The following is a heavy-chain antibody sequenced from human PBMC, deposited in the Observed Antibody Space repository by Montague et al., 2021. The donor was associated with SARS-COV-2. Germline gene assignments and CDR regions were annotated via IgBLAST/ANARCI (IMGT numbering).Heavy chain of an antibody. CDR3: ARDTRIQLWFDRDYYYGMDV. V-gene: IGHV6-1*01. CDR1: GDSVSSNSAA. Sequence: CAISGDSVSSNSAAWNWIRQSPSRGLEWLGRTYYRSKWYNDYAVSVKSRITINPDTSKNQFSLQLNSVTPEDTAVYDCARDTRIQLWFDRDYYYGMDVWGQGTTVTVSS. D-gene: IGHD5-18*01. J-gene: IGHJ6*02. CDR2: TYYRSKWYN.